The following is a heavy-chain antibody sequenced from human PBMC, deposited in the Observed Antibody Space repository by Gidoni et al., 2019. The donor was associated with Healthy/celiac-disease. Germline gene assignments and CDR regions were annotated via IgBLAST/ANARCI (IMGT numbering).Heavy chain of an antibody. J-gene: IGHJ4*02. D-gene: IGHD5-18*01. Sequence: QITLKESGPTLVKPTQTLTLTCTFSGFSLSTSGVGVGWIRQPPGKALEWLAIIYWNDDKRYSPSLKSRLTITKDTSKNQVVLTMTNMDPVDTATYYCARPGYSYGTFDYWGQGTLVTVSS. CDR3: ARPGYSYGTFDY. V-gene: IGHV2-5*01. CDR2: IYWNDDK. CDR1: GFSLSTSGVG.